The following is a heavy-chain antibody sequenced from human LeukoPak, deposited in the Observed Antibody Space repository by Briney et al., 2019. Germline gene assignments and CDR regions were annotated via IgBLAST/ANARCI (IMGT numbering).Heavy chain of an antibody. Sequence: GCSLRLSCAASGFTFSDYYMSWLRQAPGKGLDGVSYISSSGNTRYHEESVKGRFTISRDNAKNSLYLQISSLRAEDTAVYYCARDGGSSWYFDYWGQGTLVTVSS. CDR3: ARDGGSSWYFDY. V-gene: IGHV3-11*04. J-gene: IGHJ4*02. CDR2: ISSSGNTR. CDR1: GFTFSDYY. D-gene: IGHD6-13*01.